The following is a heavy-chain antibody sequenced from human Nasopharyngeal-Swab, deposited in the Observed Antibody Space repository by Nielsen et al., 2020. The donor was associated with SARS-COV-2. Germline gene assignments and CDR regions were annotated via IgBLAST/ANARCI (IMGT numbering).Heavy chain of an antibody. V-gene: IGHV3-30*02. CDR2: IRYDGSNK. CDR3: ARGGGSSLYYYYYYYMDV. J-gene: IGHJ6*03. D-gene: IGHD6-6*01. CDR1: GFTFSSYG. Sequence: GESLKISCAASGFTFSSYGMHWVRQAPGKGLEWVAFIRYDGSNKYYADSVKGRFTISRDNSKNTLYLQMNSLRAEDTAVYYCARGGGSSLYYYYYYYMDVWGKGTTVTVSS.